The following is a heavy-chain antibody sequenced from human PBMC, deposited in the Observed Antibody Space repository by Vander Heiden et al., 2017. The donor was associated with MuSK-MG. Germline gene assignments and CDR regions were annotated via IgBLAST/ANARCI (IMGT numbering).Heavy chain of an antibody. D-gene: IGHD5-18*01. V-gene: IGHV3-74*01. Sequence: EVQLVESGGGVVQPGWPLRLSCAASGFTFSSYWMHWVRQAPGKGLVWVSRINSDGSSTSYADSVKGRFTISRDNAKNTLYLQMNSLRAEDTAVYYCARQRMDTAMVTPPGIWGQGTLVTVSS. J-gene: IGHJ4*02. CDR2: INSDGSST. CDR1: GFTFSSYW. CDR3: ARQRMDTAMVTPPGI.